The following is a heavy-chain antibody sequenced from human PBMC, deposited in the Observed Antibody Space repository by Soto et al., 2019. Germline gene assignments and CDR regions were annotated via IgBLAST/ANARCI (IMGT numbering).Heavy chain of an antibody. Sequence: QVQLVQSGAEVKKPGSSVKVSCKAPGGTFSTYAISWVRQAPGQGLEWMGGVIPIFGTPKYAQKFQGRVTITADESTSTGYMELRSLRSEDTAEYNCARSQGGSSSLDIYYYYYYGMDVWGQGTTVTVSS. CDR1: GGTFSTYA. D-gene: IGHD2-15*01. V-gene: IGHV1-69*01. CDR2: VIPIFGTP. CDR3: ARSQGGSSSLDIYYYYYYGMDV. J-gene: IGHJ6*02.